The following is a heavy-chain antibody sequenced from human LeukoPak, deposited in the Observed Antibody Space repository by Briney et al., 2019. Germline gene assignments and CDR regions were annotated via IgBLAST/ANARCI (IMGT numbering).Heavy chain of an antibody. D-gene: IGHD3-22*01. CDR2: ISYDGSNK. Sequence: PAGSLRLSRAASGFTFSSYGMHWVRQAPGKGLEWVAVISYDGSNKYYADSVKGRFTISRDNSKNTLYLQMNSLRAEDTAVYYCAKDYYYDSSGAPLPPRRASFPDYWGQGTLVTVSS. CDR3: AKDYYYDSSGAPLPPRRASFPDY. J-gene: IGHJ4*02. CDR1: GFTFSSYG. V-gene: IGHV3-30*18.